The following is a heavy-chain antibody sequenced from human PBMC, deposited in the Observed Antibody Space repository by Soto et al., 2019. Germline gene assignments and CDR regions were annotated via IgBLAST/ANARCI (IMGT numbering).Heavy chain of an antibody. D-gene: IGHD6-6*01. V-gene: IGHV1-46*03. CDR1: GYTFTSYY. Sequence: GASVKVSCKASGYTFTSYYMHWVRQAPGQGLEWMGIINPSGGSTSYAQKFQGRVTMTRDTSTSTVYMELSSLRSEDTAVYYCSRDPAGYSSSAWRGWDAFDIWGQGTMVTVSS. J-gene: IGHJ3*02. CDR3: SRDPAGYSSSAWRGWDAFDI. CDR2: INPSGGST.